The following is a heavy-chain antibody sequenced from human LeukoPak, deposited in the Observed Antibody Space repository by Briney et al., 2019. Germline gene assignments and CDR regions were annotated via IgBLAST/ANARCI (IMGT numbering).Heavy chain of an antibody. J-gene: IGHJ4*02. CDR3: AKDISSVTPYYFDY. CDR2: ISWNSGNI. V-gene: IGHV3-9*01. CDR1: GFTFDDYA. D-gene: IGHD4-11*01. Sequence: GRFLRLSCAASGFTFDDYAMHWVRQAPGKGLEWVSGISWNSGNIGYADSVKGRFTISRDNAKNFLYLQMNSLRAEDTALYYCAKDISSVTPYYFDYWGQGTLVTVSS.